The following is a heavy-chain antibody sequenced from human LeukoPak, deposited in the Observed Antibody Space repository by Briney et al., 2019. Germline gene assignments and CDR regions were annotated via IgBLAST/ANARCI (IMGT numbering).Heavy chain of an antibody. Sequence: PSETLSLTCTVSGFSVSSVYYWGWIRQPPGKGLEWIGSIYRSGSTYYNPSLKSRVTISVDTSKNQFSLKLTSVTAADTAVYYCARETVTTFSNWFDPWGQGTLVTVSS. CDR3: ARETVTTFSNWFDP. CDR1: GFSVSSVYY. D-gene: IGHD4-17*01. J-gene: IGHJ5*02. CDR2: IYRSGST. V-gene: IGHV4-38-2*02.